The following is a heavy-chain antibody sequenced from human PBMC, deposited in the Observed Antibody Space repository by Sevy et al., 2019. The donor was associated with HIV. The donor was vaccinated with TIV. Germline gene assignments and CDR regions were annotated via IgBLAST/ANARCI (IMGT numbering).Heavy chain of an antibody. J-gene: IGHJ6*02. CDR3: AKLYGSGSYRYYYYGMDV. D-gene: IGHD3-10*01. CDR2: ISGSGGRT. V-gene: IGHV3-23*01. Sequence: GGSLRLSCAASGFTFSSYAMSWVRQAPGKGLEWVSAISGSGGRTYYADSVKGRFTISRDNSKNTLYLQMNSLRAEDTAVYYCAKLYGSGSYRYYYYGMDVWGQGTTVTVS. CDR1: GFTFSSYA.